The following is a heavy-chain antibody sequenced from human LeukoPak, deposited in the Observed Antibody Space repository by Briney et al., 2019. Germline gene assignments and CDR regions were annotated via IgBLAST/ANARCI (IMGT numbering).Heavy chain of an antibody. V-gene: IGHV1-3*04. J-gene: IGHJ4*02. D-gene: IGHD2-15*01. Sequence: GASVKVSCKASGYTFISYPMHWVRQAPGQRLEWMGWIDTGNGNTKYSQKFQGRVTMTRDTSTSTVYMELSSLRSEDTAVYYCARDQDLDYWGQGTLVTVSS. CDR3: ARDQDLDY. CDR1: GYTFISYP. CDR2: IDTGNGNT.